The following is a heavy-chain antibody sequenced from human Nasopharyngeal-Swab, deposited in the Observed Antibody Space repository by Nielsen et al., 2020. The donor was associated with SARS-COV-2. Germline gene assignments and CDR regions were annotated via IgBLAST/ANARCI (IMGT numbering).Heavy chain of an antibody. J-gene: IGHJ4*02. CDR1: GYTFTSYY. Sequence: ASVKVSCKASGYTFTSYYMHWVRQAPGQGLEWMGIINPSGGSTSYAQKFQGRVTMTRDTSISTAYMELSRLRSDDTAVYYCARDSVFSIFGVVSSDYWGQGTLVTVSS. CDR3: ARDSVFSIFGVVSSDY. D-gene: IGHD3-3*01. CDR2: INPSGGST. V-gene: IGHV1-46*01.